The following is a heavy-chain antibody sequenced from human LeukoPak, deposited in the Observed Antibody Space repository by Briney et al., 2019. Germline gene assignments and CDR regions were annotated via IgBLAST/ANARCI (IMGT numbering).Heavy chain of an antibody. Sequence: SETLSLTCTVSGYSISSGYYWGWIRQPPGQGLEWIGSIYHSGSTYYNPSLKSRVTISVDTSKNQFSLKLSSVTAADTAVYYCARDYDPVYAFGNSLGYLGIDPWGQGTLVTVSS. J-gene: IGHJ5*02. CDR2: IYHSGST. CDR3: ARDYDPVYAFGNSLGYLGIDP. CDR1: GYSISSGYY. V-gene: IGHV4-38-2*02. D-gene: IGHD2/OR15-2a*01.